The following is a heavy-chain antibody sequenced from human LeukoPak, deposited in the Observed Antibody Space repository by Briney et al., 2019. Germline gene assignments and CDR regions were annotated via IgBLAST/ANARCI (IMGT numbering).Heavy chain of an antibody. CDR1: GYTFTSYY. CDR3: ARVPKTVWGSYLYYFDS. CDR2: INPSGGST. Sequence: ASVKVSCKASGYTFTSYYMHWVRQAPGQGLEWMGIINPSGGSTSYAQKFQGRVTMTRDTSTSTVYMELSSLRSEDTAVYYCARVPKTVWGSYLYYFDSWGQGTLVTVSS. J-gene: IGHJ4*02. D-gene: IGHD3-16*02. V-gene: IGHV1-46*01.